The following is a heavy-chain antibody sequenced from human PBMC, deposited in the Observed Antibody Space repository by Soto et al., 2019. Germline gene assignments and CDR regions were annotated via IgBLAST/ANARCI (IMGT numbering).Heavy chain of an antibody. J-gene: IGHJ6*03. CDR2: IYHSGST. CDR3: GRIAGAVTGIGYYYYYMDV. D-gene: IGHD6-19*01. Sequence: SETLSLTCAVSSGSISSSNWWSWVRQPPGKGLEWIGEIYHSGSTNYNPSLKSRVTISVDKSKNQFSLKLSSVTAADTAVYYCGRIAGAVTGIGYYYYYMDVWGKGTTVNVSS. CDR1: SGSISSSNW. V-gene: IGHV4-4*02.